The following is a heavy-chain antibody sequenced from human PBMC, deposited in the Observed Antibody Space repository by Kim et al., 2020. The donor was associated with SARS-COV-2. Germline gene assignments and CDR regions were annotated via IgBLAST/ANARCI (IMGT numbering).Heavy chain of an antibody. CDR3: ARDVGYSSRYFSSYWFDV. CDR2: IIPYFGTP. V-gene: IGHV1-69*13. Sequence: SVKVSCKASGATFTRLAFSWLRQAPGQRLEWMGEIIPYFGTPKYARTFQGRVTISADDPTSTVFMELSGLRLEDAAVYYCARDVGYSSRYFSSYWFDVWGQGTLVDVSS. D-gene: IGHD2-2*03. J-gene: IGHJ5*02. CDR1: GATFTRLA.